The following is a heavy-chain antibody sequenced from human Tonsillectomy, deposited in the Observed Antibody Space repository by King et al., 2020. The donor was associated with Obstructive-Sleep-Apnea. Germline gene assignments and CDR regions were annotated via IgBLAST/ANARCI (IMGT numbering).Heavy chain of an antibody. CDR1: GFTFDDYT. CDR3: AKDTSTWVDP. Sequence: EVQLVESGGVVVQPGGSLRLSCAASGFTFDDYTMHWVRQAPGKGPEWVSLISWDGGGTYYADSVKGRFTISRDNNKNSLYLQMNSLRTEDTALYYCAKDTSTWVDPWGQGTLVTVSS. CDR2: ISWDGGGT. J-gene: IGHJ5*02. V-gene: IGHV3-43*01.